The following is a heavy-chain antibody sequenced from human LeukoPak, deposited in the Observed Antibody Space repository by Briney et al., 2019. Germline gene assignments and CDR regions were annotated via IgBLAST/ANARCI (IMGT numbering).Heavy chain of an antibody. D-gene: IGHD5-12*01. J-gene: IGHJ4*02. V-gene: IGHV2-70*11. CDR2: IDWDDDK. CDR1: GFSLRTRGVC. Sequence: SGPTLVHPPQTLTLTCTFSGFSLRTRGVCVSWIRQPPGKALEWLARIDWDDDKYYSTSLKTRLTISKDPSKNQVVLTMTNMDPVDTATYYCARIWLTRSYYFDYWGQGTLVTVSS. CDR3: ARIWLTRSYYFDY.